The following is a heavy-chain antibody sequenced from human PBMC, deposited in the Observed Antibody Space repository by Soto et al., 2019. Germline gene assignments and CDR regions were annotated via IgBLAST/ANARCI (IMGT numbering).Heavy chain of an antibody. D-gene: IGHD3-10*01. CDR1: GYIFTSYY. CDR2: INPFDGSR. V-gene: IGHV1-46*03. J-gene: IGHJ4*02. Sequence: AAVKVSCKASGYIFTSYYIHWVRQAPGQGLEWMGWINPFDGSRMFAQSFQGRVTMTRDTSTSTVYMEASSLRSEDTAVYYCSRVDPGETSPFDHWGQGTLVTVS. CDR3: SRVDPGETSPFDH.